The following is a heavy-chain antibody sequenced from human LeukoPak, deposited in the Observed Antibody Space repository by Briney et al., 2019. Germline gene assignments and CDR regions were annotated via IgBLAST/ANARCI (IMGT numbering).Heavy chain of an antibody. J-gene: IGHJ4*02. Sequence: GGSLRLSCAAAGFTFSSYAMSWVRQAPGKGLEWVSAISGSGGSTYYADSVKGRFTISRDNSKNTLYLQMNSLRAEDTAVYYCAKAGRIAVAGTRADYWGQGTLVTVSS. CDR2: ISGSGGST. V-gene: IGHV3-23*01. D-gene: IGHD6-19*01. CDR3: AKAGRIAVAGTRADY. CDR1: GFTFSSYA.